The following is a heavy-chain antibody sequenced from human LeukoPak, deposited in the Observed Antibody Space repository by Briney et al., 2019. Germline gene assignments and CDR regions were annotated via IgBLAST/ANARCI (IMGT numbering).Heavy chain of an antibody. CDR2: INPSGGST. CDR1: GYTFVSYG. Sequence: RASVKVSCKASGYTFVSYGITWVRQAPGQGLEWMGIINPSGGSTSYAQKFQGRVTMTRDTSTSTVYMELSSLRSEDTAVYYCARGYCSSTSCYSALNWFDPWGQGTLVTVSS. CDR3: ARGYCSSTSCYSALNWFDP. J-gene: IGHJ5*02. V-gene: IGHV1-46*01. D-gene: IGHD2-2*01.